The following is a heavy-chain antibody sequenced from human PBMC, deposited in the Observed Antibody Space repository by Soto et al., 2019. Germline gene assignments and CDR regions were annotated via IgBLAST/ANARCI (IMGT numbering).Heavy chain of an antibody. CDR1: GFAFSGHG. Sequence: GGSLRLSCAASGFAFSGHGMHWVRQAPGKGLEWVAVMSYNGNDKYYADSVKGRFTISRDNLKNTLYLQMNSLTAEDTAVYYCARAVTSSSESGEDVWGQGTTVTVSS. D-gene: IGHD6-19*01. J-gene: IGHJ6*02. V-gene: IGHV3-30*03. CDR3: ARAVTSSSESGEDV. CDR2: MSYNGNDK.